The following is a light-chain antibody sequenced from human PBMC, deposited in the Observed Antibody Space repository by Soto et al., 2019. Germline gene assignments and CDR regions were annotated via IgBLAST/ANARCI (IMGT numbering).Light chain of an antibody. CDR1: SSDVGGYNY. V-gene: IGLV2-14*01. CDR2: EVS. J-gene: IGLJ1*01. Sequence: QSVLTQPASVSGSPGQSITISCTGTSSDVGGYNYVSWYQQHPGKAPKLMIYEVSNRPSGVSNRFSSSKSGNTASLTISGLQAEDEADYYCSSYTSSSPYVFGTGTKVS. CDR3: SSYTSSSPYV.